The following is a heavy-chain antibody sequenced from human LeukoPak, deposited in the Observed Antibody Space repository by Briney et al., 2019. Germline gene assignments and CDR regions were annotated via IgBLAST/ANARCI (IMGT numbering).Heavy chain of an antibody. Sequence: PSETLSLTCTVSGGSISSSSYYWGWIRQPPGKGLEWIGSIYYSGSTYYNPSLKSRVTISVDTSKNQFSLKLSSVTAADTAVYYCAREYRGVGATFDYWGQGTLVTVSS. J-gene: IGHJ4*02. V-gene: IGHV4-39*07. D-gene: IGHD1-26*01. CDR3: AREYRGVGATFDY. CDR1: GGSISSSSYY. CDR2: IYYSGST.